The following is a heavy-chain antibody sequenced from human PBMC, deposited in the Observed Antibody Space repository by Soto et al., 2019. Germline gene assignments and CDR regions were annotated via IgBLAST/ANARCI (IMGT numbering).Heavy chain of an antibody. CDR2: IKQDGSEK. J-gene: IGHJ5*02. CDR1: WFTFCTHW. V-gene: IGHV3-7*01. CDR3: ARVVVVATAMDWFDP. D-gene: IGHD2-2*01. Sequence: PGGAPKLSRAAPWFTFCTHWMTWGPPGPGEGLEWVANIKQDGSEKYYVDSVKGRFTISRDNAKNSLYLQMSSLRAEDTAVYYCARVVVVATAMDWFDPWGQGTLVTVSS.